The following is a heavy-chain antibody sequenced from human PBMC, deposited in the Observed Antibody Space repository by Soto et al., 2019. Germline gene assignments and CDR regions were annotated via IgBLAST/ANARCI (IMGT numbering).Heavy chain of an antibody. CDR2: ISSSSSYI. CDR1: GFTFSSYS. Sequence: LRLSCAASGFTFSSYSMNWVRQAPGKWLEWVASISSSSSYIYYADSVKGRFTISRDKAKNSLFLQMSSLRAEDTALYYCARHQGPAAGNYGMDVWGRGTTVTVSS. D-gene: IGHD6-13*01. CDR3: ARHQGPAAGNYGMDV. V-gene: IGHV3-21*01. J-gene: IGHJ6*02.